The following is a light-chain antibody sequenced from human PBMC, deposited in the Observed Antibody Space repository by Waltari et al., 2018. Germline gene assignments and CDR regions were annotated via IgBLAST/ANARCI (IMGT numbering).Light chain of an antibody. Sequence: EIVLTPSPATLSLSPGETATLSSRASQSVGTYLAWYQQKPGQAPRLLIYDASNRATGIPDRFRGSGSGTDFTLTSSSLEPEDFALYYCQQRSSWTPHTFGQGARLEIK. J-gene: IGKJ2*01. CDR3: QQRSSWTPHT. V-gene: IGKV3-11*01. CDR1: QSVGTY. CDR2: DAS.